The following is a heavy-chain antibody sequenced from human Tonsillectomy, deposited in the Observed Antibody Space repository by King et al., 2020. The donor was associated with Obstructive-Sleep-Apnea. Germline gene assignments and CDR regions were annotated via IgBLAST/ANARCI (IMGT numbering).Heavy chain of an antibody. J-gene: IGHJ6*02. CDR1: GFTFSSYA. Sequence: QEQLVQSGGGVVQPGRSLRLSCAASGFTFSSYAMHWVRQAPGKGLEWVAVISYDGSHKYYADSVKGRFTISRDNSKNTLYLQMNSLRAEDTAVYYCARDLGDQAPLPNSGSGSYYNYHYYGMDVWGQGTTVTVSS. V-gene: IGHV3-30*04. D-gene: IGHD3-10*01. CDR3: ARDLGDQAPLPNSGSGSYYNYHYYGMDV. CDR2: ISYDGSHK.